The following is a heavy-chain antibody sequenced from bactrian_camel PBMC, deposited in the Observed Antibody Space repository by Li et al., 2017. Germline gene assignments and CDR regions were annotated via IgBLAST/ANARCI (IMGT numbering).Heavy chain of an antibody. Sequence: VQLVESGGGLVQPGGSLRLSCAASGFTFSTYDMSWVRQAPGKGLEWVSALGSNGATYYADSVKGRFTISRDIAKNTVYLQMNSLKPEDTAVYYCVRDVSTYGGNWGFGYWGQGTQVTVS. CDR1: GFTFSTYD. V-gene: IGHV3S40*01. CDR3: VRDVSTYGGNWGFGY. CDR2: LGSNGAT. J-gene: IGHJ6*01. D-gene: IGHD6*01.